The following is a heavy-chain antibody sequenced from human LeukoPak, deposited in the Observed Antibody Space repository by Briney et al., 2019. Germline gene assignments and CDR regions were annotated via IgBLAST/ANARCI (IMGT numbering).Heavy chain of an antibody. CDR2: IYYTGST. Sequence: SETLSLTCTVSGDSVSGVYWSWIRQPPGKGLEWIGYIYYTGSTKYSPSIKSRVTISVDTSKNQFSLKLSSVTAADTAVYYCARRVVVTATSNDAFDIWGQGTLVTVSS. V-gene: IGHV4-59*08. D-gene: IGHD2-21*02. CDR3: ARRVVVTATSNDAFDI. J-gene: IGHJ3*02. CDR1: GDSVSGVY.